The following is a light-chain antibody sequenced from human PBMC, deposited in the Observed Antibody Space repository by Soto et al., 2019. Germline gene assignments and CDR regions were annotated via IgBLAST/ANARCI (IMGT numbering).Light chain of an antibody. Sequence: IQLTQSPSSLSASVGDRVTITCRASQDIGIYLAWYQQKPGKAPNLLIYAASSLQRGVPSRFSGSGSGTDFTLTIRSLQPEDSATYHCQQLSSYPVTFGQGPKV. V-gene: IGKV1-9*01. J-gene: IGKJ1*01. CDR2: AAS. CDR1: QDIGIY. CDR3: QQLSSYPVT.